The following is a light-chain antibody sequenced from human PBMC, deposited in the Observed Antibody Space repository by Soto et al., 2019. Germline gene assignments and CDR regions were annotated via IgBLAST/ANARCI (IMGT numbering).Light chain of an antibody. CDR2: GAS. V-gene: IGKV3-20*01. CDR1: QSVGNNY. Sequence: EVVLTQSPGTLSLSPGQRATLSCRASQSVGNNYLAWYQQKHGQAPRLLIYGASSRATGIPDRFSGSGSGTDFTLTISRLEPEDFAVYYCQQYGSSYTFGQGTKLELK. CDR3: QQYGSSYT. J-gene: IGKJ2*01.